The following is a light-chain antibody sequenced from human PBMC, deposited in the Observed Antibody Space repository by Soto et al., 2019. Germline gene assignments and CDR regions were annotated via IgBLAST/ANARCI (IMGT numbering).Light chain of an antibody. V-gene: IGLV2-11*01. CDR2: DVS. J-gene: IGLJ1*01. Sequence: QSVLTQRRSESGSPGQSVTISCTGTSSDVGGYNYVSWYQQHPGKAPKLMIYDVSKRPSGVPDRFSGSKSGNTASLTISGLQAEDEADYYCCSYAGSYVFGTGTKVTVL. CDR1: SSDVGGYNY. CDR3: CSYAGSYV.